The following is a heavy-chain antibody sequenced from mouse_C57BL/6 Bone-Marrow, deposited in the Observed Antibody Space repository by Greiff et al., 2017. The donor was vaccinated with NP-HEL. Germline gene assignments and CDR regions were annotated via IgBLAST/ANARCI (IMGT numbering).Heavy chain of an antibody. Sequence: LQESGAELARPGASVKLSCKASGYTFTSYGISWVKQRTGQGLEWIGEIYPRSGNTYYNEKFKGKATLTADKSSSTAYMELRSLTSEDSAVYFCARGLLRFRYFDVWGTGTTVTVSS. CDR3: ARGLLRFRYFDV. CDR2: IYPRSGNT. D-gene: IGHD1-1*01. V-gene: IGHV1-81*01. J-gene: IGHJ1*03. CDR1: GYTFTSYG.